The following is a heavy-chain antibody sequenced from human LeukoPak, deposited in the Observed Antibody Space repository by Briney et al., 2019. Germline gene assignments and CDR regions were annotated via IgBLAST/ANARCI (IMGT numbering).Heavy chain of an antibody. CDR2: INPNSGGT. V-gene: IGHV1-2*02. CDR3: AREGKAGYHFDY. J-gene: IGHJ4*02. CDR1: GYTFTGYY. Sequence: ASVKVSCKASGYTFTGYYVHWVRQAPGQGLEWMGWINPNSGGTNYAQKFQGRVTMTRDTSISTAYMELSRLRSDDTAVYYCAREGKAGYHFDYWGQGTLVTVSS. D-gene: IGHD3-9*01.